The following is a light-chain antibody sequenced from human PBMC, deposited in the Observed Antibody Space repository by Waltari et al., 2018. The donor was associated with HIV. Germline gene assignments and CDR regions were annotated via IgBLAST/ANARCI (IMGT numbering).Light chain of an antibody. CDR1: QTVLYSSNKKNF. V-gene: IGKV4-1*01. J-gene: IGKJ2*01. Sequence: DIVMTQSPDSLAVPLGERATITCNSSQTVLYSSNKKNFLSWYQQKQGQPPKLLISWATTRDSGVPDGCSGSGSGTDCTLTVSSLQAEDVAFYYCQQYYSTPYTFGRGTKV. CDR2: WAT. CDR3: QQYYSTPYT.